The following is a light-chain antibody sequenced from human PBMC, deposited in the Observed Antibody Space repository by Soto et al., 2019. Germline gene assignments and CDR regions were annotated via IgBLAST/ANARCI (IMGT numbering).Light chain of an antibody. CDR2: DDT. CDR1: SGDVLTYKP. CDR3: CSFAGSSTS. J-gene: IGLJ3*02. V-gene: IGLV2-23*01. Sequence: QSLVTQPASVSRSPGDSITISCTGTSGDVLTYKPVSWYQQYPGKAPKVIIYDDTKRPSGVSSRFSGSKSGKNASLTISGLQAEDEADYYCCSFAGSSTSFGGGTKVTV.